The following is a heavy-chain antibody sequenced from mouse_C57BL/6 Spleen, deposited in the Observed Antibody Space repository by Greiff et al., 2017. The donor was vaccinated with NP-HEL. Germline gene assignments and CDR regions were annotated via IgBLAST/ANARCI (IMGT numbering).Heavy chain of an antibody. V-gene: IGHV1-76*01. CDR1: GYTFTDYY. CDR2: IYPGSGNT. D-gene: IGHD1-1*01. CDR3: ARTTVVPFDY. J-gene: IGHJ2*01. Sequence: QVQLQQSGAELVRPGASVKLSCKASGYTFTDYYINWVKQRPGQGLEWIARIYPGSGNTYYNEKFKGKATLTAEKSSSTAYMQLSSLTSEDSAVYFCARTTVVPFDYWGQGTTLTVSS.